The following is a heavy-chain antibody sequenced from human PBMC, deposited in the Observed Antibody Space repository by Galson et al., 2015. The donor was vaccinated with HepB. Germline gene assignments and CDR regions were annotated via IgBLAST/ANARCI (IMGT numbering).Heavy chain of an antibody. CDR1: RYSFTGYY. D-gene: IGHD2/OR15-2a*01. V-gene: IGHV1-2*06. CDR2: INPKSGGT. J-gene: IGHJ5*02. CDR3: ARGGAVLGTKFNWFDP. Sequence: SVKVSCKASRYSFTGYYMHWVRQAPGQGLERMGRINPKSGGTNYAQKFQGRVTMTRDTSISTVYMELSRLRFDDTAVYYCARGGAVLGTKFNWFDPWGQGTLVTVSS.